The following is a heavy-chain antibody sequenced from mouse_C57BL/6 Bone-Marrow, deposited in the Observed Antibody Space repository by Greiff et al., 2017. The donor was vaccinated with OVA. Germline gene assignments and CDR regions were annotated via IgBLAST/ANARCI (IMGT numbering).Heavy chain of an antibody. CDR2: IWSGGST. D-gene: IGHD2-2*01. CDR3: ARMGWLRPLYAMDY. J-gene: IGHJ4*01. V-gene: IGHV2-2*01. CDR1: GFSLTSYG. Sequence: QVQLQQSGPGLVQPSQSLSITCTVSGFSLTSYGVHWVRQSPGKGLEWLGVIWSGGSTDYNAAFISRLSISKDNSKSQVSFKMNSLQADDTAIYYCARMGWLRPLYAMDYWGQGNSVTVSS.